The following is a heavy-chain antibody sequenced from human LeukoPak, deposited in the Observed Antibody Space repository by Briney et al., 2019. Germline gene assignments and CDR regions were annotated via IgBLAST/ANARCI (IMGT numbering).Heavy chain of an antibody. D-gene: IGHD3-10*01. CDR2: IYSGGST. J-gene: IGHJ4*02. CDR3: AKDLIPYLHYDSGGYYPSFDS. V-gene: IGHV3-66*01. Sequence: GGSLRLSCAASGFTVSSNYMSWVRQAPGKGLEWVSVIYSGGSTYYADSVKGRFTISRDNSKNTLYLQMNSLKAEDTAVYYCAKDLIPYLHYDSGGYYPSFDSWGQGALVTVSS. CDR1: GFTVSSNY.